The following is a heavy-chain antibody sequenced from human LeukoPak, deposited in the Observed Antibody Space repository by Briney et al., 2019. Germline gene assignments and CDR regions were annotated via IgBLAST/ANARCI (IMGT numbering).Heavy chain of an antibody. D-gene: IGHD3-16*01. CDR2: INNDGRST. Sequence: PGGSLRLSCAASGFAFSTYTIHWVRQVPGKGLMWVSRINNDGRSTTYADSVKGRFTISGDNSKNTLYLQMKSLRVEDTALYHCAKMGGVSESNARTFDPWGQGTLVTVSS. CDR3: AKMGGVSESNARTFDP. V-gene: IGHV3-74*01. CDR1: GFAFSTYT. J-gene: IGHJ5*02.